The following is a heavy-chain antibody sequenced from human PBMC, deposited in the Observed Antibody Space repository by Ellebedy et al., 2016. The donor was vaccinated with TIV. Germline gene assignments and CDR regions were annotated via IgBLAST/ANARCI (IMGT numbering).Heavy chain of an antibody. V-gene: IGHV3-23*01. J-gene: IGHJ6*02. CDR1: GFTFSSYA. D-gene: IGHD3-10*01. CDR2: ISGSGGST. CDR3: ANAGVGWFGELLELDV. Sequence: GESLKISXAASGFTFSSYAMSWVRQAPGKGLEWVSAISGSGGSTYYADSVKGRFTISRDNSKNTLYLQMNSLRAEDTAVYYCANAGVGWFGELLELDVWGQGTTVTVSS.